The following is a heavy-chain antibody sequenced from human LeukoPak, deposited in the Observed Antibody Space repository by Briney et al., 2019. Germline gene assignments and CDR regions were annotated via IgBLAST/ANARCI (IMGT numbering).Heavy chain of an antibody. CDR2: IYYSGST. Sequence: PSETLSLTCTVSGGSISSSSYYWGWIRQPPGKGLEWIGSIYYSGSTYYNPSLKSRVTISVDTSKNQFSLKLSSVTAADTAVYYCARDSGTGTAMAYWGQGTLVTVSS. CDR3: ARDSGTGTAMAY. CDR1: GGSISSSSYY. J-gene: IGHJ4*02. D-gene: IGHD5-18*01. V-gene: IGHV4-39*07.